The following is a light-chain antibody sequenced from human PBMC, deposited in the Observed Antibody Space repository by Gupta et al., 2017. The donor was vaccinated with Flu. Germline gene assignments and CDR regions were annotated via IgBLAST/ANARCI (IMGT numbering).Light chain of an antibody. CDR1: QYFSSSY. V-gene: IGKV3-20*01. CDR2: GAA. CDR3: QKYGRAPWIT. J-gene: IGKJ5*01. Sequence: EIVLTQSPGTLPVSPGERATLSCRTSQYFSSSYLAWYQQQPGQAPRLLIYGAASRATGIPDRISGSGCGTDFTLTISRMEPEDFAVDYCQKYGRAPWITFGQGTRLEIK.